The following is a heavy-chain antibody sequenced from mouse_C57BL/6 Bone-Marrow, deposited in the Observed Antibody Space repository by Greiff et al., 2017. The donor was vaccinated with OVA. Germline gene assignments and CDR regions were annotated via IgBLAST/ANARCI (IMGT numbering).Heavy chain of an antibody. J-gene: IGHJ2*01. Sequence: EVKVVESGGGLVKPGGSLKLSCAASGFTFSSYTMSWVRQTPEKRLEWVATISDGGSYTYYPDNVKGRFTISRDNAKNTLYLQMSHLKSEDTAMYYCAREGGYSVVGYWGQGTTLTVSS. V-gene: IGHV5-4*01. CDR2: ISDGGSYT. CDR1: GFTFSSYT. CDR3: AREGGYSVVGY. D-gene: IGHD1-1*01.